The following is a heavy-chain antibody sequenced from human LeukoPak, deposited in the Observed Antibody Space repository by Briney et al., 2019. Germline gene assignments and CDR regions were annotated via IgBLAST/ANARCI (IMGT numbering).Heavy chain of an antibody. CDR1: GGSISSSTYY. CDR3: ARTSITIFGVDAFDI. V-gene: IGHV4-39*01. CDR2: VFYSGSS. D-gene: IGHD3-3*01. J-gene: IGHJ3*02. Sequence: SETLSLTCTVSGGSISSSTYYWGWIRQPRGKGLEWIGSVFYSGSSYYNPSLKSRVTISVDTSKNQFSLKLSSVTAADTAVYYCARTSITIFGVDAFDIWGQGTMVTVSS.